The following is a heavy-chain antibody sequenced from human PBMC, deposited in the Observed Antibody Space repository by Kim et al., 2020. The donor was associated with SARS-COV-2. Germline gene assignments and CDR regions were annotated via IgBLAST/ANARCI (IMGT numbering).Heavy chain of an antibody. CDR3: ARGHSIVATTLWAFDI. J-gene: IGHJ3*02. D-gene: IGHD5-12*01. V-gene: IGHV3-13*01. Sequence: GGSLRLSCAASGFTFSSYDMHWVRQATGKGLEWVSAIGTAGDTYYPGSVKGRFTISRENAKNSLYLQMNSLRAGDTAVYYCARGHSIVATTLWAFDIWGQGTMVTVSS. CDR1: GFTFSSYD. CDR2: IGTAGDT.